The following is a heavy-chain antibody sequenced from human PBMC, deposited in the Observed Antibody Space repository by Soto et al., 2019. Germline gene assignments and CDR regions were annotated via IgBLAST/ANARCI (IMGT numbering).Heavy chain of an antibody. V-gene: IGHV3-23*01. CDR1: GFTFTTYA. CDR2: ISGSGDRT. D-gene: IGHD1-26*01. J-gene: IGHJ4*02. CDR3: TIWGAIYYWAPRY. Sequence: EVQLLESGGGLVQPGGSLRLSCVASGFTFTTYAMTWVRQAPGKGLEWVSAISGSGDRTYHADSAKGRFTISRDNSKNTMYLQMSSLRAEDTAEYYCTIWGAIYYWAPRYWGQGTLVIVSS.